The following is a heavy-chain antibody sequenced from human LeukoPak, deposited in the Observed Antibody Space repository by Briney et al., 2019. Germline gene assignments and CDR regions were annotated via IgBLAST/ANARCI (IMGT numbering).Heavy chain of an antibody. CDR3: VRLPGRTFSPYYFDY. CDR1: GYSFTSYW. Sequence: GESLKISCKGSGYSFTSYWIGWVRQMPGKGLEWMGIIYPGDSDTRYSPSFQGQVTISADKSISSAYLQWSSLKASDTAKYYCVRLPGRTFSPYYFDYWGQGTLVTVSS. V-gene: IGHV5-51*01. D-gene: IGHD2-2*01. CDR2: IYPGDSDT. J-gene: IGHJ4*02.